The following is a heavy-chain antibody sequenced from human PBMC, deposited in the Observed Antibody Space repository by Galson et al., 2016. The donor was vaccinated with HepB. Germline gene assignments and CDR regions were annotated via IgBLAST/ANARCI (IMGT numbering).Heavy chain of an antibody. V-gene: IGHV4-61*01. CDR3: ARLSGEYLPYYFDD. D-gene: IGHD1-26*01. Sequence: SETLSLTCTVSGTSVNVSYYWSWIRQPPGKGLEWIGYIYYSGTTKYNPSLKSRVTISIDTSKNQFSLRVNSVTAADTAVYYCARLSGEYLPYYFDDWGQGILVTVSS. CDR2: IYYSGTT. J-gene: IGHJ4*02. CDR1: GTSVNVSYY.